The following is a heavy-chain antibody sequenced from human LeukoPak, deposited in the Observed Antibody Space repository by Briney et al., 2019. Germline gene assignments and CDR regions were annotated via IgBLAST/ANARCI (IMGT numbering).Heavy chain of an antibody. CDR1: GGSFSGYY. J-gene: IGHJ6*03. CDR2: INHSGST. CDR3: ARQEYRYYYYYYMDV. V-gene: IGHV4-34*01. Sequence: SETLSLTCAVYGGSFSGYYWSWIRQPPGKGLEWIGEINHSGSTNYNPSLKSRVTISVDTSKNQFSLKLSSVTAADTAVYYCARQEYRYYYYYYMDVWGKGTTVTISS. D-gene: IGHD6-6*01.